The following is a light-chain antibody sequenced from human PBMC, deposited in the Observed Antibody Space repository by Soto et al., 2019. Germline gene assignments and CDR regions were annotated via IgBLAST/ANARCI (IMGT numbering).Light chain of an antibody. CDR1: QSDSSF. CDR3: QQRSNWPMT. Sequence: EIVLTQSPVTLSLSPGERATLSCRASQSDSSFLAWYQQRRGQAPRLLIYDASNRATGIPARFSGSGSGTDFTLTISSLEPEDFAIYYCQQRSNWPMTFGGGTKVEIK. CDR2: DAS. J-gene: IGKJ4*01. V-gene: IGKV3-11*01.